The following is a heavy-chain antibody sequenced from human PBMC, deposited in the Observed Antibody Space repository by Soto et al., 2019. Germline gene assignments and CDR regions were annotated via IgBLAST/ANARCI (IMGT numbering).Heavy chain of an antibody. CDR1: GFTFSSYG. Sequence: GGFLRLSCAASGFTFSSYGMHWVRQAPGKGLEWVAVIWYDGSNKYYADSVKGRFTISRDNSKNTLYLQMNSLRAEDTAVYYCARESVYYDILTGQTIWGQGTLVTVSS. CDR3: ARESVYYDILTGQTI. CDR2: IWYDGSNK. D-gene: IGHD3-9*01. V-gene: IGHV3-33*01. J-gene: IGHJ4*02.